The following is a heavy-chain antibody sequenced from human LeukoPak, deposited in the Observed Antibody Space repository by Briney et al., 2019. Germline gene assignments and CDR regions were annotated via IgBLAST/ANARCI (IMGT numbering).Heavy chain of an antibody. Sequence: GASVKVSCKASVYTFTNYDINWVRQATGQWLEWMGWMNPNSGNTGYAQKFQGRVTMTRNTSIGTAYMELSSLRSEDTAVYYCARVYYYDSSGSPNWFAPWGQGTLVTVSS. CDR3: ARVYYYDSSGSPNWFAP. V-gene: IGHV1-8*01. CDR2: MNPNSGNT. CDR1: VYTFTNYD. D-gene: IGHD3-22*01. J-gene: IGHJ5*02.